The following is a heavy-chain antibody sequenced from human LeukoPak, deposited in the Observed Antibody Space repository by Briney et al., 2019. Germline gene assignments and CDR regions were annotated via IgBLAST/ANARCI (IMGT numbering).Heavy chain of an antibody. CDR2: IYSGGST. J-gene: IGHJ3*02. V-gene: IGHV3-66*01. Sequence: PGGSLRLSCAASGFTVSSNYMSWVRQAPGKGLEWVSVIYSGGSTYYADSVKGRFTISRDNSKNTLYLQMNSLRAEDTAVYYCARVGYYYDSSGLYAFDIWGQGTMVTVSS. CDR3: ARVGYYYDSSGLYAFDI. D-gene: IGHD3-22*01. CDR1: GFTVSSNY.